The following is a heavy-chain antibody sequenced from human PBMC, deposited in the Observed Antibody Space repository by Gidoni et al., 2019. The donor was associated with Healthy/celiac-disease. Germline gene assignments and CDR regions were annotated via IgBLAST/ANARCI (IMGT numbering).Heavy chain of an antibody. Sequence: QLQLQESGPGLVKPSETLSLTCTVSGGSISSSSYYWGWIRKPPGKGLEWIGSIYYSGSTYYNPSLKSRVTISVDTTKNQFSLKLRSGTAADTAVYYCAGTYSSSWYYFDYWGQGTLVTVSS. D-gene: IGHD6-13*01. J-gene: IGHJ4*02. CDR1: GGSISSSSYY. V-gene: IGHV4-39*01. CDR2: IYYSGST. CDR3: AGTYSSSWYYFDY.